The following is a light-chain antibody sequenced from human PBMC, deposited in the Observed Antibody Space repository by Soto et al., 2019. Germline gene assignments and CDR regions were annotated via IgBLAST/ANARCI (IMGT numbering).Light chain of an antibody. CDR3: ETWDSNTRV. V-gene: IGLV4-60*03. J-gene: IGLJ2*01. CDR1: SGHSSYI. Sequence: QAVVTQSSSASASLGSSVKLTCTLSSGHSSYIIAWHQRQPGKAPRYLMKLEGSGSYNKGSGVPDRFSGSGSGADRYLTISNLQSEDEADYYCETWDSNTRVFGGGTKLTVL. CDR2: LEGSGSY.